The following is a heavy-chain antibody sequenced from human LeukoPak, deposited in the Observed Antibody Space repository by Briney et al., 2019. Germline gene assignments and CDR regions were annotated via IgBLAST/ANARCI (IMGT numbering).Heavy chain of an antibody. CDR1: GYSISSGYY. J-gene: IGHJ4*02. CDR3: ARIGDVVVFDY. Sequence: SETLSLTCTVSGYSISSGYYWGWIRQPPGKGLEWIGSIYHSGSTNYNPSLKSRVTISVDTSKNQFSLKLSSVTAADTAVYYCARIGDVVVFDYWGQGTLVTVSS. V-gene: IGHV4-38-2*02. D-gene: IGHD2-15*01. CDR2: IYHSGST.